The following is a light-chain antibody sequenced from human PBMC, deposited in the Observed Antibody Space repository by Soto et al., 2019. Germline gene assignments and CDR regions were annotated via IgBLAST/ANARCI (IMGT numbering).Light chain of an antibody. Sequence: EIVMTQSPATLSLSPGERATLSCRASQSVSSSYLSWYQQKPGQAPRLLIYGASTRATGIPARFSGSGSGTDFTLTIGSLQPEDFAVYYCQQDYHSLTFGGGTKVEIK. V-gene: IGKV3D-7*01. J-gene: IGKJ4*01. CDR1: QSVSSSY. CDR2: GAS. CDR3: QQDYHSLT.